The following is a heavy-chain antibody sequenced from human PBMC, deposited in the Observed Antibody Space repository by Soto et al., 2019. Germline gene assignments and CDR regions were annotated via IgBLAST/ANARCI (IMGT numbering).Heavy chain of an antibody. V-gene: IGHV3-30*18. D-gene: IGHD6-13*01. CDR1: GFTFSSYG. J-gene: IGHJ4*02. CDR3: AKWAKYSSSWEYYFDY. Sequence: QVQLVESGGGVVQPGRSLRLSCAASGFTFSSYGMHWVRQAPGKGLAWVAVISYDGSNKYYADSVKGRFTISRDNSKNPLYLQMNRLRAEDTAVYYCAKWAKYSSSWEYYFDYWGQGTLVTVSS. CDR2: ISYDGSNK.